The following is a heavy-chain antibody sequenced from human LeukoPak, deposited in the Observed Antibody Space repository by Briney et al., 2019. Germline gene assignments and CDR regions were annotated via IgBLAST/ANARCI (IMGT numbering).Heavy chain of an antibody. Sequence: SETLSLICTVSGGSISSGDYYWSWIRQPPGKGLEWIGYIYYSGSTYYNPSLKSRVTISVDTSKNQFSLKLSSVTAADTAVYYCARAGGRTAAVDYWGQGTLVTVSS. J-gene: IGHJ4*02. D-gene: IGHD1-26*01. CDR1: GGSISSGDYY. V-gene: IGHV4-30-4*01. CDR3: ARAGGRTAAVDY. CDR2: IYYSGST.